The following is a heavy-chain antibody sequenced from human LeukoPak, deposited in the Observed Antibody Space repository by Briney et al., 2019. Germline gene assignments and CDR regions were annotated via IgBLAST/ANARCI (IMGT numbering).Heavy chain of an antibody. V-gene: IGHV3-23*01. D-gene: IGHD6-13*01. J-gene: IGHJ5*02. Sequence: GGSLRLSCAASGFTFSSYAMSWVRQAPGKGLEWVSAISGSGGSTYYADSVKGRFTISRDNSKNTLYLQMNSLRVEDTAVYYCAKGPIIAAAVNWFDPWGQGTLVTVSS. CDR3: AKGPIIAAAVNWFDP. CDR2: ISGSGGST. CDR1: GFTFSSYA.